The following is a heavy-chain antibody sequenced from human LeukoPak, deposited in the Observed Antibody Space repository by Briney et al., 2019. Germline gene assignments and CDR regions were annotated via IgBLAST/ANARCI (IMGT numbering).Heavy chain of an antibody. J-gene: IGHJ5*02. CDR3: ARSGTSGGAVAGPFLSSFDWFDP. CDR1: GGTFISYA. Sequence: SVKVSCKASGGTFISYAISWVRQAPGQGLEWMGGIIPIFGTANYAQKFQGRVTITADESTSTAYMELSSLRSEDTAVYYCARSGTSGGAVAGPFLSSFDWFDPWGQGTLVTVSS. D-gene: IGHD6-19*01. V-gene: IGHV1-69*13. CDR2: IIPIFGTA.